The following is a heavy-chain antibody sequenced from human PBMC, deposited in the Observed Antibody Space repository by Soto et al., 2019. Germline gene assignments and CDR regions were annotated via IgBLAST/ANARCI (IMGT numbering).Heavy chain of an antibody. CDR1: GFTFNSFA. J-gene: IGHJ4*02. V-gene: IGHV3-23*01. CDR3: AKDQSSNIAGRRGFDY. CDR2: ITGSGGSI. D-gene: IGHD6-6*01. Sequence: EVQLLESGGGFVQPGGSLRLSCAASGFTFNSFAMSWVRQAPGKGLEWVSGITGSGGSIYYADSVKGRFTISRDNSMNTLYLQMNSLRAEDTAVYYCAKDQSSNIAGRRGFDYWGQGALVTVSS.